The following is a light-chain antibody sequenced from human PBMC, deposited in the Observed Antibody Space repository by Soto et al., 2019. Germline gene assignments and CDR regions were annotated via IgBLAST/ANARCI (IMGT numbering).Light chain of an antibody. J-gene: IGLJ3*02. CDR3: SLSDWV. V-gene: IGLV1-40*01. CDR1: SSNIGSGYD. CDR2: GNN. Sequence: QSVLTQPPSVSGAPGQRVTISCTGSSSNIGSGYDVHWYQQLPGTAPKLLIYGNNNRPSGVPDRFSGSKSGTSASLAITGLQAEDEADYYSSLSDWVFGGGTKLTVL.